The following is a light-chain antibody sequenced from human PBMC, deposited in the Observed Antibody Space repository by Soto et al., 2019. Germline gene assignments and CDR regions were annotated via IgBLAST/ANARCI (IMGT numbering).Light chain of an antibody. CDR1: QSVSSSY. J-gene: IGKJ3*01. CDR2: RAS. CDR3: QQFRSSPLFT. Sequence: IVLTQSPGTLSLSPGERATLSCRASQSVSSSYLAWYQKKPGQAPRLLIYRASSRATGIPDSFSGSGSGTDCTLTISRLEPADLAVYYCQQFRSSPLFTVGPGTKVDVK. V-gene: IGKV3-20*01.